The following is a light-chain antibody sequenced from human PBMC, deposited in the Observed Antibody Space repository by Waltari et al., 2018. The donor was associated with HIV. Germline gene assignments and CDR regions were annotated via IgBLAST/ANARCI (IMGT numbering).Light chain of an antibody. Sequence: QSVLTQPPSASGAPGQSVMISCSVSSSTLGSKTVHWYRPLQGTAPKLLIYGNNQPPSGVPDRFSGSKSGTSAALAISGLQSGDEADYYCAAWEDSLNGPNYVFGSGTTVTVL. CDR3: AAWEDSLNGPNYV. J-gene: IGLJ1*01. CDR1: SSTLGSKT. CDR2: GNN. V-gene: IGLV1-44*01.